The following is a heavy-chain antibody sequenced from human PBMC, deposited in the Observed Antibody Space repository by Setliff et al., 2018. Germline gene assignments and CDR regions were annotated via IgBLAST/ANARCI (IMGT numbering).Heavy chain of an antibody. CDR2: IYYSGST. V-gene: IGHV4-59*01. D-gene: IGHD6-13*01. J-gene: IGHJ6*02. CDR1: GGSISTYY. Sequence: KPSETLSLTCTVSGGSISTYYWTWIRQPPGKALEWIGYIYYSGSTNYNPSLKSRVTISVDTSKNQFSLKLSSVTAADTAVYYCARDEGSSYFYGMDVWGQGTTVTV. CDR3: ARDEGSSYFYGMDV.